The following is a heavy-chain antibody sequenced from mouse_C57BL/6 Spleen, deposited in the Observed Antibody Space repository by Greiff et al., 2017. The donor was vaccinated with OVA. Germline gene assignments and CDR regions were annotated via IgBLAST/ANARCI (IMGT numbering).Heavy chain of an antibody. J-gene: IGHJ4*01. Sequence: EVMLVESGGDLVKPGGSLKLSCAASGFTFSSYGMSWVRQTPDKRLEWVATISSGGSYTYYPDSVKGRFTISRDNAKNTLYLQMSSLKSEDTAMYYCARQGYYGSSPYAMDYWGQGTSVTVSS. D-gene: IGHD1-1*01. CDR3: ARQGYYGSSPYAMDY. CDR1: GFTFSSYG. CDR2: ISSGGSYT. V-gene: IGHV5-6*02.